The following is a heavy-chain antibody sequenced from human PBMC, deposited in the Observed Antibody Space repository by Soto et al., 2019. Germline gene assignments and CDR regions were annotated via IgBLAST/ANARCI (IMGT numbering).Heavy chain of an antibody. Sequence: VQLVQSGAEVKKPGSSVKVSCKASGDTSTTYVTSWVRQAPGQGPEWIGGINPMSRTAKYSEKYNGRVTITADEATRTAYLDLTSLRVEDTAVDFCARGTYCGSNCFFAREYWGQGTLVTVSS. V-gene: IGHV1-69*01. J-gene: IGHJ4*02. CDR2: INPMSRTA. CDR3: ARGTYCGSNCFFAREY. CDR1: GDTSTTYV. D-gene: IGHD2-21*01.